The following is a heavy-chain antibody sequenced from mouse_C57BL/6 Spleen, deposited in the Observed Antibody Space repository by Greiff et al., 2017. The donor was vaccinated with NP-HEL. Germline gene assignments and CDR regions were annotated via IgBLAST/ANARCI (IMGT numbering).Heavy chain of an antibody. V-gene: IGHV1-81*01. CDR1: GYTFTSYG. D-gene: IGHD1-1*01. CDR2: IYPRSGNT. Sequence: VQLQQSGAELARPGASVKLSCKASGYTFTSYGISWVKQRTGQGLEWIGEIYPRSGNTYYNEKFKGQATLTADKSSSTAYMELRSLTSEDSAVYFCDSITTVVGPYFDVWGTGTTVTVSS. CDR3: DSITTVVGPYFDV. J-gene: IGHJ1*03.